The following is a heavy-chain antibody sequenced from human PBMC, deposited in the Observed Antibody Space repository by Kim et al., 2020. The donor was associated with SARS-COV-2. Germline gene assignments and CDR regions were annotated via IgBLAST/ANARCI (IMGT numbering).Heavy chain of an antibody. V-gene: IGHV3-30*18. J-gene: IGHJ5*02. CDR2: ISYDGSNK. Sequence: GGSLRLSCAASGFTFSSYGMHWVRQAPGKGLEWVAVISYDGSNKYYADSVKGRFTISRDNSKNTLYLQMNSLRAEDTAVYYCAKASHGDYVGWFDPWGQGTLVTVSS. CDR1: GFTFSSYG. CDR3: AKASHGDYVGWFDP. D-gene: IGHD4-17*01.